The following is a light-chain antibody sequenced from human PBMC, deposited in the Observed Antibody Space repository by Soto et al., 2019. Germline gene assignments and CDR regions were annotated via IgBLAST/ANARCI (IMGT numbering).Light chain of an antibody. Sequence: DIQMTQSPYTLSASVGDRFTITCRASQSISSWLAWYKQKPGKAPKLLIHKASNLESGVPSRLSGSGSGTEFTLTISSLTPDDFATYFCQQYNSHRAFGQGTKVDIK. CDR2: KAS. CDR1: QSISSW. J-gene: IGKJ1*01. CDR3: QQYNSHRA. V-gene: IGKV1-5*03.